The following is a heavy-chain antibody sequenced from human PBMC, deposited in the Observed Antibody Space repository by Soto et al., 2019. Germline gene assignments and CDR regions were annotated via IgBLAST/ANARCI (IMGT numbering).Heavy chain of an antibody. J-gene: IGHJ6*02. CDR2: ISAYNGNT. Sequence: QVQLVQSGAEVKKPGASVKVSCRASGYTFTSYGISRVRQAPGQGLEWMGWISAYNGNTNYAQKLQGRVNMTTDTSTSTAYMELRSLICDDTAVYYCARDGGIAAAGAYYYYDYGMDVWGQGTTVTVSS. CDR3: ARDGGIAAAGAYYYYDYGMDV. D-gene: IGHD6-13*01. V-gene: IGHV1-18*01. CDR1: GYTFTSYG.